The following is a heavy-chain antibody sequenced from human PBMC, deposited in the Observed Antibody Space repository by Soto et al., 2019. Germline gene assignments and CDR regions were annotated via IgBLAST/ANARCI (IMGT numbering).Heavy chain of an antibody. CDR2: ISSSTTNI. V-gene: IGHV3-21*01. J-gene: IGHJ5*02. Sequence: PGGSLRLSCAASGFTFSSSSMNWVRQAPGKGLEWVSSISSSTTNIYYVDSVKGRFTISRDNAKNSLYLQMNSLRAEDTAVYYCARVLLRAYYDFWSGSPPWGQGTLVTVSS. CDR1: GFTFSSSS. CDR3: ARVLLRAYYDFWSGSPP. D-gene: IGHD3-3*01.